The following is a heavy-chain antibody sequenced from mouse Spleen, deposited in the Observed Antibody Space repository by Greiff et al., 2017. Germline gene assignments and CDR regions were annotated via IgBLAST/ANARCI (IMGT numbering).Heavy chain of an antibody. J-gene: IGHJ2*01. CDR2: ISSGSITI. D-gene: IGHD2-14*01. CDR1: GFTFSDYG. Sequence: EVQLQESGGGLVKPGGSLKLSCAASGFTFSDYGMHWVRQAPEKGLEWVAYISSGSITIYYADTLKGRFTISRDNAKNTLYLQMTSLRSEYTAMDYCAREEVYYRYDDADVYFDDWGQGTTLTVAS. CDR3: AREEVYYRYDDADVYFDD. V-gene: IGHV5-17*01.